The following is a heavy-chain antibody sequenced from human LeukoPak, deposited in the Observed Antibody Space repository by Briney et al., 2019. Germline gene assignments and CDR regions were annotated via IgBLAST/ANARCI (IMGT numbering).Heavy chain of an antibody. CDR3: ARVGDYGAFDY. V-gene: IGHV3-48*04. Sequence: GGSLRLSCAASGFTFSSYSMNWVRQAPGKGLEWVSYISSSSSTIYYADSVKGRFTISRDNAKNSLYLQMNSLRAEDTAVYYCARVGDYGAFDYWGQGTLVTVSS. CDR1: GFTFSSYS. CDR2: ISSSSSTI. D-gene: IGHD4-17*01. J-gene: IGHJ4*02.